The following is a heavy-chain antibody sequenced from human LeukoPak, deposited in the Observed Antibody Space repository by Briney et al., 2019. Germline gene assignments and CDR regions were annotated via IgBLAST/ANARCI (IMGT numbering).Heavy chain of an antibody. CDR3: VRRARYSSGWYYFDY. CDR2: IYWNDGK. J-gene: IGHJ4*02. D-gene: IGHD6-19*01. CDR1: GFSLSTSGVG. V-gene: IGHV2-5*01. Sequence: SGPTLVNPTPALTLTCTFSGFSLSTSGVGVGWIRQPPGKALEWLALIYWNDGKRHSPSLKSRLTITKDTSKNQVVLTMTNMDPVDTATYYCVRRARYSSGWYYFDYWGQGTLVTVSS.